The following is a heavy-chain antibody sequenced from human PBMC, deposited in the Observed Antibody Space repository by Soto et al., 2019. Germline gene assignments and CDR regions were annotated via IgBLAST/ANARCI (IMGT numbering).Heavy chain of an antibody. D-gene: IGHD3-3*02. J-gene: IGHJ4*02. CDR1: GYSITNGYY. Sequence: SEALSLTCAVSGYSITNGYYWGWIRQPPGKGLDXIGSXXXSXNXXXNXXXXSRVTLSIDTSKNQFSLKLRSVTAADTAMYYCARVKLAGRGSFHDWGQGTLVTVSS. CDR3: ARVKLAGRGSFHD. V-gene: IGHV4-38-2*01. CDR2: XXXSXNX.